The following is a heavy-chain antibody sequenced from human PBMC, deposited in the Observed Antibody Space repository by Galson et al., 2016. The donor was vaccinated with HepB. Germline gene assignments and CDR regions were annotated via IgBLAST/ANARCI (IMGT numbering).Heavy chain of an antibody. J-gene: IGHJ5*02. D-gene: IGHD6-19*01. CDR3: AKCSVYSTGWCNSLDP. Sequence: SLRLSCAVSELSIISSAMSWVRQAPGKGLEWVSSIRAGGGDTYYPDSVKGRFTTSRDMSNNTLYLQMGSLRAEYTAVYYCAKCSVYSTGWCNSLDPWGQGTLVIVSS. CDR1: ELSIISSA. V-gene: IGHV3-23*01. CDR2: IRAGGGDT.